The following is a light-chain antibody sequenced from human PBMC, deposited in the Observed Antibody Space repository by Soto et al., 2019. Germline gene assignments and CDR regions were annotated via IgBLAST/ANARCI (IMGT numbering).Light chain of an antibody. V-gene: IGKV1-12*01. CDR1: QGIRSW. CDR2: AAS. CDR3: QQANSYPFT. Sequence: DIQMTQSPSYVSASIGDRVTITCRASQGIRSWLAWYQQKPGKAPKLLIYAASSLQSGVPSRFSGSGSGTEFPLTISSLQPEDFATYFCQQANSYPFTFGPGTKVDVK. J-gene: IGKJ3*01.